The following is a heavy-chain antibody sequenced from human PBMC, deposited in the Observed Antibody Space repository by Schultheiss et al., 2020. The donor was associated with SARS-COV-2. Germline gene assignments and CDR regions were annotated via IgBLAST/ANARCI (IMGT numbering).Heavy chain of an antibody. D-gene: IGHD5-12*01. CDR1: GGTFSSYA. V-gene: IGHV1-69*13. CDR2: IIPIFGTA. J-gene: IGHJ6*02. Sequence: SVKVSCKASGGTFSSYAISWVRQAPGQGLEWMGGIIPIFGTANYAQKFQGRVTITADESTSTAYMELSSLRSEDTAVYYCARYPPPLRLPYYYYYGMDVWGQGTTVTVSS. CDR3: ARYPPPLRLPYYYYYGMDV.